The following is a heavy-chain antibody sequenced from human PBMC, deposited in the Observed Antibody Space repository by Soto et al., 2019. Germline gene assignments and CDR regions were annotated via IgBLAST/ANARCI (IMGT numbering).Heavy chain of an antibody. CDR2: ISYSGST. Sequence: QVQLQESGPGLVKPSQTLSLTCTVSGASISSAGYFWSWIRQHPGKGLEWIGYISYSGSTYSNSSLMSRLTISVETSKNQFSLKLSSVTAADTAVYSCATGLERRWDAFDIWGQGTMVTVSS. V-gene: IGHV4-31*03. CDR1: GASISSAGYF. CDR3: ATGLERRWDAFDI. J-gene: IGHJ3*02. D-gene: IGHD1-1*01.